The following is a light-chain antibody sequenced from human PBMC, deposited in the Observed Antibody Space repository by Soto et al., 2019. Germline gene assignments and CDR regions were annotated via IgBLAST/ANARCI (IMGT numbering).Light chain of an antibody. J-gene: IGKJ3*01. CDR2: DAS. V-gene: IGKV3-11*01. CDR3: QQRSNWAFG. Sequence: IVLTQSPDTLSLSPGERATLSCGSSQSVASYLAWYQQKPGQAPRLLIYDASKRATGIPARFSGSGSGTVFTLTISSLEPEDFAVYYCQQRSNWAFGFGPGTRVDIK. CDR1: QSVASY.